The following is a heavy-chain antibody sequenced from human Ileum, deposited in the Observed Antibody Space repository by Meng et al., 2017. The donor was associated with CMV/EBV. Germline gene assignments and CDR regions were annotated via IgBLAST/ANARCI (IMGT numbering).Heavy chain of an antibody. D-gene: IGHD1-26*01. CDR2: INPNTGTT. CDR1: GYTFTGYY. Sequence: QVDLVQSGAEVKKPGASVKVSCKASGYTFTGYYLHWVRQAPGQGLEWMAWINPNTGTTDYAQKFRGRVTMTRDTSISTAYMELSSLKSDDTAVYYCARGGGAADYWGQGTLVTVSS. CDR3: ARGGGAADY. J-gene: IGHJ4*02. V-gene: IGHV1-2*02.